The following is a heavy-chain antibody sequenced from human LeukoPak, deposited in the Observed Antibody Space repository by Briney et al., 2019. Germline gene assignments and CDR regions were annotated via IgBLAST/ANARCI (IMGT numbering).Heavy chain of an antibody. Sequence: PSETLSLTCSVSGGSISSGYHCWSWIRQPPGKGLEWIGYIYYSGSTHYSPSLKSRVTISVDTSKNQFSLKLSSVTAADTAVYYCARDSGYSSGWYFDNWGQGTLVTVSS. D-gene: IGHD6-19*01. CDR1: GGSISSGYHC. CDR2: IYYSGST. J-gene: IGHJ4*02. V-gene: IGHV4-30-4*01. CDR3: ARDSGYSSGWYFDN.